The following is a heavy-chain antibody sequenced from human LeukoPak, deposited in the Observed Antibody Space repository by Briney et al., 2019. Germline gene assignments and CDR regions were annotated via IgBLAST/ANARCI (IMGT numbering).Heavy chain of an antibody. J-gene: IGHJ6*02. Sequence: SETLSLTCAVYGGSFSGYYWSWIRQPPGKGLEWIGRIYTSGSTNYNPSLKSRVTMSVDTSKNQFSLKLSSVTAADTAVYYCARDSDYYGSGSYKLYYYGRDVWGQGTTVTVSS. CDR2: IYTSGST. CDR3: ARDSDYYGSGSYKLYYYGRDV. CDR1: GGSFSGYY. V-gene: IGHV4-4*07. D-gene: IGHD3-10*01.